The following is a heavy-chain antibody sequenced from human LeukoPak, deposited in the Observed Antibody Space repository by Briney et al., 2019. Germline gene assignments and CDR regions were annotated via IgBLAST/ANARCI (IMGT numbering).Heavy chain of an antibody. D-gene: IGHD6-19*01. CDR2: ISSRGSTI. J-gene: IGHJ4*02. CDR1: GFTFSDYY. Sequence: GGSLRLSCAASGFTFSDYYMSWIRQAPGKGLEWVSYISSRGSTIYYADSVKGRFTISRDNAKNSLYLQMNSLRAEDTAVYYCASIVSSGWMFDGWGQGTLVTVSS. V-gene: IGHV3-11*01. CDR3: ASIVSSGWMFDG.